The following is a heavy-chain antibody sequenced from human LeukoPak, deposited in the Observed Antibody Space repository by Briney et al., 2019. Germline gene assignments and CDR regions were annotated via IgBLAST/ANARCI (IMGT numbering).Heavy chain of an antibody. CDR3: ARAHYYDSSGYL. V-gene: IGHV4-61*02. Sequence: SETLSLTCTVSGNSISSGSYYWSWIRQPAGKGLEWIGRIYTSGSTNYNPSLKSRVTISVDTSKNQFSLKLSSVTAADAAVYYCARAHYYDSSGYLWGQGTLVTVSS. J-gene: IGHJ4*02. CDR2: IYTSGST. CDR1: GNSISSGSYY. D-gene: IGHD3-22*01.